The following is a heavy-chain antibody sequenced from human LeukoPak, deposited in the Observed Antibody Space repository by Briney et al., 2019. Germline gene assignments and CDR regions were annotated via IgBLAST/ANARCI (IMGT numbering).Heavy chain of an antibody. CDR1: GGSFGGYY. J-gene: IGHJ4*02. D-gene: IGHD3-10*01. CDR3: ARGRITMVY. Sequence: SETLSLTCAVYGGSFGGYYWSWIRQPPGKGLEWIGEINHSGSTNYNPSLKSRVTISVDTSKNQFSLKLSSVTAADTAVYYCARGRITMVYWGQGTLVTVSS. CDR2: INHSGST. V-gene: IGHV4-34*01.